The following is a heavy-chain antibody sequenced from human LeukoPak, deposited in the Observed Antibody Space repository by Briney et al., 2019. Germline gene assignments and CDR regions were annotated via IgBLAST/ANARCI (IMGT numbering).Heavy chain of an antibody. V-gene: IGHV3-48*03. CDR3: ARGRFYSYTYYFDY. D-gene: IGHD5-18*01. CDR2: VSSSGNTV. J-gene: IGHJ4*02. Sequence: PGGSLRLSCAASGFTFNTYEMNWVRQSPGKGVQWVSYVSSSGNTVYYTDSVKGRFSISRNNAKNSLYLQMDSLKAEDTAVYYCARGRFYSYTYYFDYWGQGTLVTVSS. CDR1: GFTFNTYE.